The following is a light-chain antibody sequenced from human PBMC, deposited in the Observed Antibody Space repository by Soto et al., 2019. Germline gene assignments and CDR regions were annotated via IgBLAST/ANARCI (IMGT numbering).Light chain of an antibody. CDR1: QRINNY. Sequence: DIAVTQSPSALSASVGDRVTITCRTSQRINNYLNWYQQKPGKAPKHLIYAGSTLQRGVPSRFSGSGSGTDFTLTISSLQPEDVATYHCQQSYSTPRTFGQGTILEIK. J-gene: IGKJ2*01. CDR2: AGS. V-gene: IGKV1-39*01. CDR3: QQSYSTPRT.